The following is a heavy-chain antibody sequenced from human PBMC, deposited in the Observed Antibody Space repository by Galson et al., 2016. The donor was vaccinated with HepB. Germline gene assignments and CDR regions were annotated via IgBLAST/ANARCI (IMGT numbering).Heavy chain of an antibody. CDR2: IWYDGSNN. V-gene: IGHV3-30*02. J-gene: IGHJ6*02. CDR3: AEDYGHSNGVVIGYVMDV. D-gene: IGHD3-3*01. CDR1: GFPFSSYG. Sequence: SLRLSCAASGFPFSSYGMHWVRQAPGKGLEWVGFIWYDGSNNFYEDSVKGRFTISRDNSKNTLYLQLNSLTAADTAIYFCAEDYGHSNGVVIGYVMDVWGQGTTVTVSS.